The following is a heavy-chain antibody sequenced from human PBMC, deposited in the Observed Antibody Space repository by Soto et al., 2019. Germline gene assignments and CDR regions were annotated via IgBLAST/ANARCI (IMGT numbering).Heavy chain of an antibody. V-gene: IGHV4-4*02. CDR3: ARVDAVATYGYYYYGMDV. CDR1: GGSISSSNW. Sequence: QVQLQESGPGLVKPSGTLSLTCAVSGGSISSSNWWSWVRQPPGKGLEWIGEIYHSGSTNYNPSPKRRVPVSIDKSKNQLSQKLSSVPAADTAVYYCARVDAVATYGYYYYGMDVWGQGTTVTVSS. CDR2: IYHSGST. J-gene: IGHJ6*02. D-gene: IGHD5-12*01.